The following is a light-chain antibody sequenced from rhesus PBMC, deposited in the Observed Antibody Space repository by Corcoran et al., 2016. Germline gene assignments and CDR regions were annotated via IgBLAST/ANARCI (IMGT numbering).Light chain of an antibody. V-gene: IGKV1-28*03. CDR3: LQHNSYPYS. CDR1: QGISSY. Sequence: DIQMTQSPSSLSASVGDTVTITCRASQGISSYLNWFQQKPGKAPELLIYAASSLESGVPSRFSGSGSGTDFTLTISSLQPEDFAVYYCLQHNSYPYSFGQGTKVEIK. CDR2: AAS. J-gene: IGKJ2*01.